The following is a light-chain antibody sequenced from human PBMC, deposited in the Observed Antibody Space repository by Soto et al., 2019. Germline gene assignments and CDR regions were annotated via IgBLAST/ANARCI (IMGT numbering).Light chain of an antibody. V-gene: IGKV3-15*01. J-gene: IGKJ4*01. Sequence: EIVMTQSPATLSVSPGERATLSCRASQRISNNLAWYQQKLGQAPRLLIFGASFRATGIPARFSGSGSGTEFTLTISSLQSEDFAVYYCQQYNNWPPITFGGGTRVEIK. CDR2: GAS. CDR3: QQYNNWPPIT. CDR1: QRISNN.